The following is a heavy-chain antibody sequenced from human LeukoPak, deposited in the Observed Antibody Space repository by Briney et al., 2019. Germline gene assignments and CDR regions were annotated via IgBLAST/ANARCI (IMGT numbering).Heavy chain of an antibody. CDR2: IYTSGST. CDR3: ARDSRGSGSYYSDFDF. V-gene: IGHV4-4*07. Sequence: PSETLSLTCTVSGGSISSYYWSWIRQPAGKGLEWIGRIYTSGSTNYNPSLKSRVTMSVDTSKKKFSLKLSSVTAADKAVYYCARDSRGSGSYYSDFDFWGQGTLVTVSS. D-gene: IGHD3-10*01. J-gene: IGHJ4*02. CDR1: GGSISSYY.